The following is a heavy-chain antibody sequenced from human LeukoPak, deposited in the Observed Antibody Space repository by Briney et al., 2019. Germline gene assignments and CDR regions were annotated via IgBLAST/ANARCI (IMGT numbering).Heavy chain of an antibody. CDR1: GYTFTGYY. J-gene: IGHJ5*02. CDR2: INPNSGGT. CDR3: AIDKGSRGYHNWFDP. Sequence: ASVKVSCKASGYTFTGYYMHWVRQAPGQGLEWMGWINPNSGGTNYAQKFQGRVTMTRDTSISTAYMELSRLRSDDTAVYYCAIDKGSRGYHNWFDPWGQGTLVTVSS. D-gene: IGHD5-18*01. V-gene: IGHV1-2*02.